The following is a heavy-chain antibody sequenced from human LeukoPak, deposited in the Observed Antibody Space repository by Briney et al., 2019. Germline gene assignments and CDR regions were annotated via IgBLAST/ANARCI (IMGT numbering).Heavy chain of an antibody. J-gene: IGHJ4*02. D-gene: IGHD6-13*01. CDR3: AREGRASSFLY. V-gene: IGHV3-48*04. Sequence: GGSLRLSCAASGFTFSSYSMNWVRQAPGKGLEWVSYISSSSSTIYYADSVKGRFTISRDNAKNSLYLQMNSLRAEDTAVYYCAREGRASSFLYWGQGTLVTVSS. CDR2: ISSSSSTI. CDR1: GFTFSSYS.